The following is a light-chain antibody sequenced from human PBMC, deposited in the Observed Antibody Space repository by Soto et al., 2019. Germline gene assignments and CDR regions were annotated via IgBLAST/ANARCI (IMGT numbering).Light chain of an antibody. Sequence: EIMMTQSPATLSVSPGERATLSCRASQSVRKNLAWYQHKPGQVPRLLIYYASTRATGIPARFSGSGSGTEFTLTISSLQSEDVAVYYCQQYYNWPPITFGQGTRLEIK. CDR3: QQYYNWPPIT. V-gene: IGKV3-15*01. J-gene: IGKJ5*01. CDR2: YAS. CDR1: QSVRKN.